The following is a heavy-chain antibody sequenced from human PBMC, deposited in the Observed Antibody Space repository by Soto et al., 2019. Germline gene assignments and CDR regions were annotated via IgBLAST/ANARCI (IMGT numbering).Heavy chain of an antibody. J-gene: IGHJ3*01. Sequence: QEQLVESGGGMVQPGRSLRLSCAASGFTLSYFAMHWVRQAPGKGLEWVAVAWHDGRHLAYAESVRGRFTISRDDSKSTLFIEIDSLRVEDTDNDFCVRDRGICTPADCASRGFDVWGQGTMVTLSS. CDR2: AWHDGRHL. D-gene: IGHD3-10*01. CDR3: VRDRGICTPADCASRGFDV. CDR1: GFTLSYFA. V-gene: IGHV3-33*01.